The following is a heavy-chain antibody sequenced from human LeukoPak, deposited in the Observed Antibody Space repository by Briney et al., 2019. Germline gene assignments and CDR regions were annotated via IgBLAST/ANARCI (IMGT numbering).Heavy chain of an antibody. CDR2: IWYDGRNK. CDR3: ARDLSIAVFDY. J-gene: IGHJ4*02. Sequence: GGSLRLSCAASGFPFSSHEMNWVRQAPGKGLEWVAVIWYDGRNKYYVDSVKGRFTISRDNSKNTVYLQMNSLRAEDTAVYFCARDLSIAVFDYWGQGTLVTVSS. CDR1: GFPFSSHE. D-gene: IGHD6-19*01. V-gene: IGHV3-33*08.